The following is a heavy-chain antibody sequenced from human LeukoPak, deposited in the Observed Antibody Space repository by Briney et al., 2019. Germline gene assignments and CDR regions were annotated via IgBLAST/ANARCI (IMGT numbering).Heavy chain of an antibody. D-gene: IGHD1-26*01. CDR3: ASTQDVGYYYYMDV. CDR1: GGSISSSSYY. CDR2: IYYSGST. V-gene: IGHV4-39*07. J-gene: IGHJ6*03. Sequence: PSETLSLTCTVSGGSISSSSYYWGWIRQPPGKGLEWIGSIYYSGSTYYNPSLKSRVTISVDTSKNQFSLKLSSVTAADTAVYYCASTQDVGYYYYMDVWGKGTTVTVSS.